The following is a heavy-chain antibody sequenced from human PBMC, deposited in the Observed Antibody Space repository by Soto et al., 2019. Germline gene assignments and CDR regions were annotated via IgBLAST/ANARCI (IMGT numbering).Heavy chain of an antibody. D-gene: IGHD6-13*01. CDR2: ISGSGRST. Sequence: GGSLRLSCAASGFTFSSYALSWVRQAPGKGLEWVSAISGSGRSTYYADSVRGRFTISRDNSKNTLYLQMNSLRTEDTAVYYCARRGPGTYFDYWGQGTLVTVSS. J-gene: IGHJ4*02. CDR3: ARRGPGTYFDY. CDR1: GFTFSSYA. V-gene: IGHV3-23*01.